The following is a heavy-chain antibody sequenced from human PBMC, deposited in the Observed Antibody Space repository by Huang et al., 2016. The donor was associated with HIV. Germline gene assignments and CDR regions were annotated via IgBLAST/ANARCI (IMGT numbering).Heavy chain of an antibody. J-gene: IGHJ4*02. Sequence: EVQLVESGGGLVQPGRSLRLSCAASGFTFDNYVMHWVRQVPGKGVELVSGITLESAKIGYADSVKGRFTISRDNARSSLSLQMDSLRVEDTALYYCAKGKAYYDDSSGFDHWGQGTLVTVSS. D-gene: IGHD3-22*01. V-gene: IGHV3-9*01. CDR3: AKGKAYYDDSSGFDH. CDR1: GFTFDNYV. CDR2: ITLESAKI.